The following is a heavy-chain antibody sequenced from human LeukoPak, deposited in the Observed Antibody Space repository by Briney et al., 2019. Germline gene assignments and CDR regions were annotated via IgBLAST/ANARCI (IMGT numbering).Heavy chain of an antibody. D-gene: IGHD3-22*01. Sequence: SETLSLTCAVSGGSISSGGYSWSWIRQPPGKGLEWIGYIYHSGSTYYNPSLKRRVTISVDRSKNQFSLKLSSVAAADTAVYYCARARLHYYDSSGYYFDYWGQGTLVTVPS. CDR3: ARARLHYYDSSGYYFDY. V-gene: IGHV4-30-2*01. J-gene: IGHJ4*02. CDR2: IYHSGST. CDR1: GGSISSGGYS.